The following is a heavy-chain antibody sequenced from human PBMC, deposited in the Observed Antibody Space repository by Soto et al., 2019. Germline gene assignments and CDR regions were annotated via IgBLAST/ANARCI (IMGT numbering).Heavy chain of an antibody. V-gene: IGHV3-48*02. CDR1: GFPFSTYN. Sequence: GTLHLPCPASGFPFSTYNTNSVRQAPGKGLEWVSYISSSSSTIYHADSVKGRFTISRDNAKNSLYLQMNSLRDEDTAVYYCARDQATRVYYYGMDVWGQGT. CDR2: ISSSSSTI. J-gene: IGHJ6*02. CDR3: ARDQATRVYYYGMDV. D-gene: IGHD4-4*01.